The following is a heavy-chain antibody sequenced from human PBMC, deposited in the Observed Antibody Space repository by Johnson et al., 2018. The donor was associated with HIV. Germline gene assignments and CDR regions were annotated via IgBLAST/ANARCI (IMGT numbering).Heavy chain of an antibody. J-gene: IGHJ3*02. CDR1: GFTISSYG. Sequence: QVQLVESGGGVVQPGRSLRLSCAASGFTISSYGMHCVRQAPGKGLEWVAVISYDGSNTYYADSVKGRFTISRDNSKNTLYLQMNSLRAEDTAVYYCAKGGIGPGDACDIWGQGTMVTVSS. CDR2: ISYDGSNT. D-gene: IGHD6-13*01. V-gene: IGHV3-30*18. CDR3: AKGGIGPGDACDI.